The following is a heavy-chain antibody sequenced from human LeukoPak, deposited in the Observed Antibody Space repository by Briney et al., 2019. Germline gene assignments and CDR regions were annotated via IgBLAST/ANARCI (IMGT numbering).Heavy chain of an antibody. J-gene: IGHJ5*01. D-gene: IGHD3-10*01. CDR3: ARLVWLGESPGSWFDS. Sequence: SETLSLTCSVSGGSITSHFWSWIRQAPGKGLEWIGYIHYSGSTNYNPSLKSRVTISPDTSKNQLFLKLNSVTAADTAVYYCARLVWLGESPGSWFDSWGQGTLVTVSS. CDR2: IHYSGST. CDR1: GGSITSHF. V-gene: IGHV4-59*11.